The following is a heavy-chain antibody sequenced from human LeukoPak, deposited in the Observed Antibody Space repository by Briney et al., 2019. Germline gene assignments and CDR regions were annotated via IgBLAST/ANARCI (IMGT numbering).Heavy chain of an antibody. CDR3: AKPGLLSAPRLVWGPVDY. V-gene: IGHV3-15*01. D-gene: IGHD6-19*01. CDR1: GFTFSNAW. J-gene: IGHJ4*02. Sequence: GGSLRLSCAASGFTFSNAWMSWVRQAPGKGLEWVGRIKSKTDGGTTDYAAPVKGRFTISRDDSKNTLYLQMNSLRAEDTAVYYCAKPGLLSAPRLVWGPVDYWGQGTLVTVSS. CDR2: IKSKTDGGTT.